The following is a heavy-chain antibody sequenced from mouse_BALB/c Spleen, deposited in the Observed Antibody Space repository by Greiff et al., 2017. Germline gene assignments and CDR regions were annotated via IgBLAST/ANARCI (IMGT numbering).Heavy chain of an antibody. D-gene: IGHD1-1*02. J-gene: IGHJ2*01. CDR3: ARRWPHFDY. CDR1: GFTFSSYT. CDR2: ISNGGGST. V-gene: IGHV5-12-2*01. Sequence: EVQRVESGGGLVQPGGSLKLSCAASGFTFSSYTMSWVRQTPEKRLEWVAYISNGGGSTYYPDTVKGRFTISRDNAKNTLYLQMSSLKSEDTAVYYCARRWPHFDYWGQGTTLTVSS.